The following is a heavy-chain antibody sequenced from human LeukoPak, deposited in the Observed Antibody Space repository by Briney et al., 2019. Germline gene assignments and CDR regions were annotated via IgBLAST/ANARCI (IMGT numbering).Heavy chain of an antibody. V-gene: IGHV3-15*01. CDR1: GFTFSDAW. Sequence: GGSLRLSCAASGFTFSDAWMNWVRQAPGKGLEWVGRIKSKADGGTIDYAAPVKGRFTISRDDSKNTVYMQMNSLKTEDTAIYYCSYYYDSSGYVDYWGQGTLVTVSS. CDR3: SYYYDSSGYVDY. J-gene: IGHJ4*02. D-gene: IGHD3-22*01. CDR2: IKSKADGGTI.